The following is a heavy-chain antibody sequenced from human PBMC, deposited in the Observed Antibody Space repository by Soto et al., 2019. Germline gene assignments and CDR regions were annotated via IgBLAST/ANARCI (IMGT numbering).Heavy chain of an antibody. V-gene: IGHV4-4*07. CDR2: IFSSGST. D-gene: IGHD2-21*01. CDR3: ARDQGVGVIADNWFGP. Sequence: SETLSLTCTVSGGSITDYSWVWIRQPAGKGLEWIGRIFSSGSTNYNPSLKGRITMSLDTSKNQFSLRLNSATATDTAVYICARDQGVGVIADNWFGPWGQGILVTVSS. J-gene: IGHJ5*02. CDR1: GGSITDYS.